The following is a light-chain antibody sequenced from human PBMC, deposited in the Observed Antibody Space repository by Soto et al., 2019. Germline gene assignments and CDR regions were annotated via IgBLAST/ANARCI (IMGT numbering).Light chain of an antibody. CDR2: NIE. CDR3: MLSVGTGVWV. J-gene: IGLJ3*02. Sequence: QTVVTQEASLSVSPGGTVTLTCGLNSGSVSTSHYPSWYQQTPGQPPRTLILNIESRPSGVPERFSGTIIGRRAALTNTGAQSEDESDYYCMLSVGTGVWVFGGGTKLTVL. CDR1: SGSVSTSHY. V-gene: IGLV8-61*01.